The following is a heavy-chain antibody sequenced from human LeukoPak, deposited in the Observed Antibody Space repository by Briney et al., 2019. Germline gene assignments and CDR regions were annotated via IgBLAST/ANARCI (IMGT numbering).Heavy chain of an antibody. Sequence: GGSLRLSCAASGFTVSSSCMSWVRQAPGKGLEWVSVIYSGGSTYYADSVKGRFTISRDNSKNTLYLQMNSLRAEDTAVYYCARAPGTPVVVVAASYYFDYWGQGTLVTVSS. CDR1: GFTVSSSC. D-gene: IGHD2-15*01. J-gene: IGHJ4*02. V-gene: IGHV3-66*01. CDR3: ARAPGTPVVVVAASYYFDY. CDR2: IYSGGST.